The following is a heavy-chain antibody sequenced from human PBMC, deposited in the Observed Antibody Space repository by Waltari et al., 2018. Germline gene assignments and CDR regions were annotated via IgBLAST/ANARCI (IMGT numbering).Heavy chain of an antibody. V-gene: IGHV1-46*01. CDR2: INPSGWST. D-gene: IGHD1-26*01. CDR1: GYTFTSYY. CDR3: ARDKGAVGAPDY. Sequence: QVQLVQSGAEVKKPGASVKVSCKASGYTFTSYYMHWVRQAPGQGLEWMGIINPSGWSTIYEHKFQGRVTRTRDTSTSTVYIELSSLRSEDTAVYYCARDKGAVGAPDYWGQGTLVTVAS. J-gene: IGHJ4*02.